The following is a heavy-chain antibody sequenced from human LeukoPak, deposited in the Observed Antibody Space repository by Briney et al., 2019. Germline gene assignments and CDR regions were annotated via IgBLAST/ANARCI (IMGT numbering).Heavy chain of an antibody. J-gene: IGHJ6*02. CDR3: ARAIESSSWYDYYYYYGMDV. CDR1: GFTFSSYG. D-gene: IGHD6-13*01. Sequence: GRSLRLSCAASGFTFSSYGMHWVRQAPGKGLEWVAVIWYDGSNKYYADSVKGRFTISRDNSKNTLYLQMNRLRAEDTAVYYCARAIESSSWYDYYYYYGMDVWGQGTTVTVSS. CDR2: IWYDGSNK. V-gene: IGHV3-33*01.